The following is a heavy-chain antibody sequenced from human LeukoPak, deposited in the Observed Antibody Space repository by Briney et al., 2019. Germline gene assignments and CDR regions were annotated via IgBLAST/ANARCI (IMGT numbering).Heavy chain of an antibody. CDR3: ATGGYCSSTSCYEVDP. D-gene: IGHD2-2*01. CDR1: GYTLTELS. Sequence: ASVKVSCKVSGYTLTELSMHWVRQAPGKGLEWMGGFDPEDGETIYAQKFQGRVTMTEDTSTDTAYMELSSLRSEDTAVYYCATGGYCSSTSCYEVDPWGQGTLVTVSS. CDR2: FDPEDGET. V-gene: IGHV1-24*01. J-gene: IGHJ5*02.